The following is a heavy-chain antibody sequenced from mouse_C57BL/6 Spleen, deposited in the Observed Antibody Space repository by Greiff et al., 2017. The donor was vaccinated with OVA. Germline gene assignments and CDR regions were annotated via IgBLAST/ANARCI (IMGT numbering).Heavy chain of an antibody. CDR3: ANGYYPFAY. CDR2: INPSSGYT. J-gene: IGHJ3*01. CDR1: GYTFTSYT. V-gene: IGHV1-4*01. D-gene: IGHD2-3*01. Sequence: VKVVESGAELARPGASVKMSCKASGYTFTSYTMHWVKQRPGQGLEWIGYINPSSGYTKYNQKFKDKATLTADKSSSTAYMQLSSLTSEDSAVYYCANGYYPFAYWGQGTLVTVSA.